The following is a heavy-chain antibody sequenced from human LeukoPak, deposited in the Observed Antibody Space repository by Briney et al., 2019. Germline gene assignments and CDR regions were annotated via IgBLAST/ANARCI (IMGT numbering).Heavy chain of an antibody. CDR1: GFTFSSYG. D-gene: IGHD3-22*01. CDR3: AKGRYYYDSSGYHDY. Sequence: PGRSLRLSCAASGFTFSSYGMHWVRQAPGKGLEWVAVIWYDGSNKYYADSVKGRFTISRDNSKNTLYLQMNSLRAEDTAVYYCAKGRYYYDSSGYHDYWGQGTLATVSS. CDR2: IWYDGSNK. V-gene: IGHV3-33*06. J-gene: IGHJ4*02.